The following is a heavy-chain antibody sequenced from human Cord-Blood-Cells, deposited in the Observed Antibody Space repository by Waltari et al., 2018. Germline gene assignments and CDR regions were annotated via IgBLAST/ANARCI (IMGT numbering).Heavy chain of an antibody. CDR3: ASSGAGNWYFDL. V-gene: IGHV4-34*01. D-gene: IGHD7-27*01. Sequence: QVQLQQWGAGLLKPSETLSLTCAVYGGSFSGYYWSWIRQPPGKGLEWMGEINHSGSTNYHPSLKSRVTISVDTSKNQFSLQLSSVTAADTAVYYCASSGAGNWYFDLWGRGTLVTVSS. J-gene: IGHJ2*01. CDR1: GGSFSGYY. CDR2: INHSGST.